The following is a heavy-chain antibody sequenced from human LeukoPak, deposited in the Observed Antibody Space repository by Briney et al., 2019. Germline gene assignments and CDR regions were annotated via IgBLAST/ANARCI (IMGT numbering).Heavy chain of an antibody. CDR2: IWYDGSNK. CDR1: GFTFSSYG. J-gene: IGHJ5*02. CDR3: ARDRSKRGWSDWFDP. D-gene: IGHD6-19*01. Sequence: PGRSLRLSCAASGFTFSSYGMHWVRQAPGKGLEWVVVIWYDGSNKYYADSVKGRFTISRDNSKNTLYLQMNSLRAEDTAVYYCARDRSKRGWSDWFDPWGQGTLVTVSS. V-gene: IGHV3-33*01.